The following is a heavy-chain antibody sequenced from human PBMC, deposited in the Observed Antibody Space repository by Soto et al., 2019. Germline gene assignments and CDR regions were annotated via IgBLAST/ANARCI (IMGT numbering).Heavy chain of an antibody. CDR2: IYTSGST. Sequence: SETLSLTCTVSGGSISSYYWSWIRQPAGKGLEWIGRIYTSGSTNYNPSLKSRVTMSVDTSKNQFSLKLSAVTAADTAVYYCARDGWSSGWGGAFDIWGQGTMVTVSS. J-gene: IGHJ3*02. CDR1: GGSISSYY. CDR3: ARDGWSSGWGGAFDI. D-gene: IGHD6-19*01. V-gene: IGHV4-4*07.